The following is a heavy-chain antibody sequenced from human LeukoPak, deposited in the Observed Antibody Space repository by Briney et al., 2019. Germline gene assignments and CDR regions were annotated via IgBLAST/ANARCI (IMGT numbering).Heavy chain of an antibody. CDR3: ARQGSGKYYDFWSGYRAFDY. D-gene: IGHD3-3*01. V-gene: IGHV1-8*01. CDR2: MKLNSGNT. CDR1: GYTFTSYD. J-gene: IGHJ4*02. Sequence: ASVKVSCKASGYTFTSYDINWVRQAPGQGLEWMGWMKLNSGNTGYAQKFQGRVTMTRNTSISTAYMELSSLRSEDTAVYYCARQGSGKYYDFWSGYRAFDYWGQGTLVTVSS.